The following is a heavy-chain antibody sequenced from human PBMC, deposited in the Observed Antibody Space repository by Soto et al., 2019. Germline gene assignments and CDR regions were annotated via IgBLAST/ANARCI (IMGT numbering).Heavy chain of an antibody. V-gene: IGHV3-23*01. D-gene: IGHD5-12*01. J-gene: IGHJ4*02. CDR3: AKNMGYEPPYYFDY. CDR1: GFTFGDYA. CDR2: ISGPGDNT. Sequence: AGGSMRLSCAASGFTFGDYAISWVRPAPGKGLEWVSLISGPGDNTYYADSVKGLFTISRDNSKNTLYLQMNSLRAEDTAEFYCAKNMGYEPPYYFDYWGQGTLVTVSS.